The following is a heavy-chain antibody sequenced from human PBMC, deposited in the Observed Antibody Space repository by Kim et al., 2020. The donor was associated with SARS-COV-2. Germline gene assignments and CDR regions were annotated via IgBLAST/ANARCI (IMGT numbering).Heavy chain of an antibody. CDR2: ISIGNDNT. D-gene: IGHD6-19*01. V-gene: IGHV1-3*04. Sequence: ASVKVSCKASGYTFINYVMHWVRQAPGQRLEWMGLISIGNDNTKYSQKFQGRVTITRDTSASTAYMELTSLRSEDTAIYYCARGSGWAVDYWGQGTLVTVAS. CDR3: ARGSGWAVDY. CDR1: GYTFINYV. J-gene: IGHJ4*02.